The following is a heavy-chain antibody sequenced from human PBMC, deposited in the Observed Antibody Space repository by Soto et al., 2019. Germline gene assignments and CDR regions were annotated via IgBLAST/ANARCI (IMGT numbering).Heavy chain of an antibody. CDR3: AKGPFGIAAAGFYFDD. Sequence: GGSLRLSCATSGFTFSSYAMSWVRQAPGKGLEWVSAISGSGGSTYYADSVKGRFTISRDNSKNTLYLQMNSLRAEDTAVYYCAKGPFGIAAAGFYFDDWGQGSLVTVSS. D-gene: IGHD6-13*01. CDR2: ISGSGGST. J-gene: IGHJ4*02. V-gene: IGHV3-23*01. CDR1: GFTFSSYA.